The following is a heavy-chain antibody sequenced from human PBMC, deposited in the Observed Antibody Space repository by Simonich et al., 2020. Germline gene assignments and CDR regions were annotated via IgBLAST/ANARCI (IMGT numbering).Heavy chain of an antibody. CDR3: ARQRVLMVYAIDY. V-gene: IGHV4-39*01. J-gene: IGHJ4*02. CDR1: GGSISSSSYY. D-gene: IGHD2-8*01. Sequence: QLQLQESGPGLVKPSETLSLTCTVSGGSISSSSYYWGWIRQPPGKGLEWIWCINYSGSTYYNPALKSRFTISVDTSKNQFSLKLSSVTAADTAVYYCARQRVLMVYAIDYWGQGTLVTVSS. CDR2: INYSGST.